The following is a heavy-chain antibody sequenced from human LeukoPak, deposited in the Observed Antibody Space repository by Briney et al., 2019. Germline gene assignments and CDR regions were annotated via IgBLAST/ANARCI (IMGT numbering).Heavy chain of an antibody. CDR1: GGSFSDYY. D-gene: IGHD3-3*01. V-gene: IGHV4-34*01. CDR2: INHSGTT. J-gene: IGHJ6*03. CDR3: ASDRFNYYAYYMDV. Sequence: SETLSLTCAVSGGSFSDYYWNWIRQTPGKGLEWIGEINHSGTTNYNPSLKSRVTLSIDMSKKQVSLKLSSVTAADTAVYYCASDRFNYYAYYMDVWGKGTTVTGSS.